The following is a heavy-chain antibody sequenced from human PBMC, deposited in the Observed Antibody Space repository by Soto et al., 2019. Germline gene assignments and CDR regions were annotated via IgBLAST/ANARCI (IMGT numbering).Heavy chain of an antibody. V-gene: IGHV4-31*03. Sequence: QVQLQESGPGLVKPSQTLSLTCTVSGGSISSGGYYWSWIRQHPGKGLEWIGYILYSGSTYYNPSLKSRVTISVDTSKKQFSLKLSSVTAADTAVYYCARGRSDYEGWFDPWGQGTLVTVSS. CDR2: ILYSGST. CDR1: GGSISSGGYY. D-gene: IGHD5-12*01. CDR3: ARGRSDYEGWFDP. J-gene: IGHJ5*02.